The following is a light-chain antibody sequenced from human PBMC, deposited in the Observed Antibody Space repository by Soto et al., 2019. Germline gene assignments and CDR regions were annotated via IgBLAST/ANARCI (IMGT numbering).Light chain of an antibody. CDR1: QAISSS. J-gene: IGKJ4*01. Sequence: DIQLTQSPSFLSASVGDKVTITCRASQAISSSLAWYQQNPGKAPKLLIYAASTLQSGVPSRFSVSGSGTEFTLTTGSLQPEDFATYYGQQLNSYPLTFGGGAKVEI. V-gene: IGKV1-9*01. CDR2: AAS. CDR3: QQLNSYPLT.